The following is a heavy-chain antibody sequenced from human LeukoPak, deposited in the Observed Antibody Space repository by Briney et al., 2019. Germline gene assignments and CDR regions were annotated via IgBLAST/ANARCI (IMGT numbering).Heavy chain of an antibody. V-gene: IGHV4-39*07. CDR1: GGSISSSSYY. J-gene: IGHJ4*02. Sequence: SSETLSLTCTVSGGSISSSSYYWGWIRQPPGKGLEWIGSIYYSGSTNYNPSLKSRVTISVDTSKNQFSLKLSSVTAADTAVYYCARGLGYYDSSGLHYWGQGTLVTVSS. CDR2: IYYSGST. D-gene: IGHD3-22*01. CDR3: ARGLGYYDSSGLHY.